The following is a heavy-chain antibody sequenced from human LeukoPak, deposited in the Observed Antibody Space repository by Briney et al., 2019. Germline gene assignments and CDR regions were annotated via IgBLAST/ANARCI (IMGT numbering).Heavy chain of an antibody. D-gene: IGHD2-21*01. Sequence: PGGSLRLSCAASGFTFSNAWMSWVRQAPGKGLEWVSAISSSGGSTYYADSVKGRFTISRDNSKNTLYLQMNSLRAEDTAVYYCAKDLPQSRGTFDYWGQGTLVTVSS. V-gene: IGHV3-23*01. J-gene: IGHJ4*02. CDR2: ISSSGGST. CDR3: AKDLPQSRGTFDY. CDR1: GFTFSNAW.